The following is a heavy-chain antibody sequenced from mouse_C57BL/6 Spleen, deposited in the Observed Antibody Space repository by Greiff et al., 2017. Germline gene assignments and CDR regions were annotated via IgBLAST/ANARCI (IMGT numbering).Heavy chain of an antibody. CDR3: ARAGYPLYWYFDV. D-gene: IGHD2-2*01. J-gene: IGHJ1*03. CDR1: GYTFTSYG. V-gene: IGHV1-81*01. Sequence: QVQLQQSGAELARPGASVKLSCKASGYTFTSYGISWVKQRTGQGLEWIGEIYPRSGNTYYNEKFKGKAKLTADKSSSTAYMALRSLTSEDSAVYFCARAGYPLYWYFDVWGTGTTVTVSS. CDR2: IYPRSGNT.